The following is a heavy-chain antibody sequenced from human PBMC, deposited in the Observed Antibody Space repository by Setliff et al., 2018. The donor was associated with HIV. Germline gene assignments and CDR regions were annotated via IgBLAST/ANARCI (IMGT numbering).Heavy chain of an antibody. V-gene: IGHV1-2*02. CDR2: VNPNSGGT. D-gene: IGHD3-10*01. CDR3: AREGSPIYYFDY. Sequence: ASVKVSCKTSGYIFTDYHIHWVRQAPGQGLQWMGWVNPNSGGTNSAQEFQGRVIMTRDTSTSTAYMEVSSLRSDDTAVYYCAREGSPIYYFDYWSQGTLVTV. CDR1: GYIFTDYH. J-gene: IGHJ4*02.